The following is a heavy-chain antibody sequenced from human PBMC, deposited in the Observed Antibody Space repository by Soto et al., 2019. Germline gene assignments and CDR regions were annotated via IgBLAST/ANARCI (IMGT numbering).Heavy chain of an antibody. Sequence: QVQVVQSGVEVRRPGSSVKFSCKAYGDTFTTCVISWVRQAPGQGLEWMGGIIPLFGTTGFAQRLQGRLTITTDESTTTAYMELRRLRFEDTATSYFSAELGFVKLAVVWGQGTTVIVSS. J-gene: IGHJ6*02. V-gene: IGHV1-69*01. CDR1: GDTFTTCV. CDR2: IIPLFGTT. CDR3: SAELGFVKLAVV. D-gene: IGHD7-27*01.